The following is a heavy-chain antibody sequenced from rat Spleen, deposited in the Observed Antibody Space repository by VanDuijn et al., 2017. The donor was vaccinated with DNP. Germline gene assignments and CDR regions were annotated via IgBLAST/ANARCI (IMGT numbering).Heavy chain of an antibody. Sequence: EVQLVESGGGLVQPGRSLKLSCVASGLTFSDYNMAWVRQAPKKGLEWVATISYHGRIIHYRDSVMGRFTISRNDADGTLYLQMDSLRSEDTATYYCARHDCRDPNDYYAMDAWGQGTSVTVSS. CDR2: ISYHGRII. J-gene: IGHJ4*01. D-gene: IGHD1-7*01. CDR3: ARHDCRDPNDYYAMDA. CDR1: GLTFSDYN. V-gene: IGHV5-7*01.